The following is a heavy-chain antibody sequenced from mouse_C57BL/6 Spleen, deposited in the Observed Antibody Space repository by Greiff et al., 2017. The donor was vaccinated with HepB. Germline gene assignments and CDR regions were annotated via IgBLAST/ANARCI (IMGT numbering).Heavy chain of an antibody. J-gene: IGHJ2*01. Sequence: EVQLQQSGPELVKPGASVKMSCKASGYTFTDYNMHWVKQSHGKSLEWIGYINPNNGGTSYNQKFKGKATLTVNKSSRTAYMELRSLTAEDSAVYYCARAPCYGNYEYYFDYGGQGTTLTVSS. D-gene: IGHD2-10*01. CDR2: INPNNGGT. V-gene: IGHV1-22*01. CDR1: GYTFTDYN. CDR3: ARAPCYGNYEYYFDY.